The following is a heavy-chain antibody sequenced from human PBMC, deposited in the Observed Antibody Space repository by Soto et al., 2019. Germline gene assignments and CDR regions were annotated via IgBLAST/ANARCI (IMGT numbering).Heavy chain of an antibody. CDR2: IKQDGSEK. CDR3: ARDSSASYDFWSGYLAYYYYYYMDV. D-gene: IGHD3-3*01. Sequence: TVGSLRLSCAASGFTFSSYAMSWVRQAPGKGLEWVANIKQDGSEKYYVDSVKGRFTISRDNAKNSLYLQMNSLRAEDTAVYYCARDSSASYDFWSGYLAYYYYYYMDVWGKGTTVTVSS. J-gene: IGHJ6*03. CDR1: GFTFSSYA. V-gene: IGHV3-7*01.